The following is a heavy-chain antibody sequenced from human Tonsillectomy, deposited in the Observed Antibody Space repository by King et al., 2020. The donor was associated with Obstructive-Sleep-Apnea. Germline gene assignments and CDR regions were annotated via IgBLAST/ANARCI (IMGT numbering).Heavy chain of an antibody. Sequence: VQLVESGGGVVQPGRSLRLSCAASGFTFSSYAMHWVRQAPGKGLEWVALISYDGSNKYYADSVKGRFTTSRDNSKNTLYLQMNSLRAEDTAVDYCARVLGGGYCSGGSCYPFRYYYYGMDVWGQGTTVTVSS. CDR1: GFTFSSYA. CDR3: ARVLGGGYCSGGSCYPFRYYYYGMDV. D-gene: IGHD2-15*01. V-gene: IGHV3-30*04. CDR2: ISYDGSNK. J-gene: IGHJ6*02.